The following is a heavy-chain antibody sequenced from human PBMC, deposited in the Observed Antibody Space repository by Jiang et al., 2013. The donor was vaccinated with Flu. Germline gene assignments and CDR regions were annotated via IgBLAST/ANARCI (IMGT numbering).Heavy chain of an antibody. D-gene: IGHD1-26*01. Sequence: KPSETLSLTCTISGASITSYYWSWIRQPPGKGLEWIGYIYYSGSTNYNPSLKSRVTMSVDMSKNQFSLRLRSVTAADTAVYYCARHWVSGIDAFDIWGPGTMVTVSS. CDR1: GASITSYY. CDR2: IYYSGST. V-gene: IGHV4-59*08. J-gene: IGHJ3*02. CDR3: ARHWVSGIDAFDI.